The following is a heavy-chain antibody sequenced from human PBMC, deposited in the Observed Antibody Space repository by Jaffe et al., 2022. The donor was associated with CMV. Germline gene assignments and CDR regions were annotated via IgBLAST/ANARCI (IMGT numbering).Heavy chain of an antibody. V-gene: IGHV4-4*07. CDR3: VRLGEAANSLSRGWFDP. D-gene: IGHD6-13*01. Sequence: VQLQESGPGLVKPSETLFLICNVSGESMNYSYWAWIRQSAGKGLEWVGRIFSTGTTSYNPSLKSRVSMSIDMSKSHFSLELRSVTAADTAMYYCVRLGEAANSLSRGWFDPWGQGILVTVSS. J-gene: IGHJ5*02. CDR2: IFSTGTT. CDR1: GESMNYSY.